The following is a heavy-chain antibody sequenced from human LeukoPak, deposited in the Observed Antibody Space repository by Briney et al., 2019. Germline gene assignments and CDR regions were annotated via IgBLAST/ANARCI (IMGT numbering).Heavy chain of an antibody. D-gene: IGHD2-15*01. CDR1: GYTFTRYY. CDR2: INPNSGGT. CDR3: ATDQYCSGGSCYSRKVNYYGMDV. V-gene: IGHV1-2*02. Sequence: ASVKVSCKASGYTFTRYYMHWVRQAPGQGREWMGWINPNSGGTNYAQKFQGRVTMTRDTSISTAYMELSRLRSDDTAVYYCATDQYCSGGSCYSRKVNYYGMDVWGQGTTVTVSS. J-gene: IGHJ6*02.